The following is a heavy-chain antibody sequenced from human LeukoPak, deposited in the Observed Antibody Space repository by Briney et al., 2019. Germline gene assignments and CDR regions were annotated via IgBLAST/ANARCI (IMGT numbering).Heavy chain of an antibody. J-gene: IGHJ4*02. CDR3: ARESSWGNFDY. CDR1: GASVSNYY. CDR2: FHYSGST. Sequence: SETLSLTCRVSGASVSNYYWSCIRQSPGKGLEWIGFFHYSGSTNYNPSLKSRVTISVDTSKNQFSLKLSYVTAADTAVYFCARESSWGNFDYWGQGTLVTVSS. D-gene: IGHD7-27*01. V-gene: IGHV4-59*02.